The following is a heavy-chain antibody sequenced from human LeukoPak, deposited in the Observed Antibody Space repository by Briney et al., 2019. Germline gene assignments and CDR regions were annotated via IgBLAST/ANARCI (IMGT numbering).Heavy chain of an antibody. CDR2: ISRSGSTI. V-gene: IGHV3-11*01. D-gene: IGHD3-22*01. J-gene: IGHJ5*02. CDR1: GFTFSDYC. CDR3: ARDLYYDSSGYYFDP. Sequence: PGGSLRLSCAASGFTFSDYCMSWIRQAPGKGLEWVSYISRSGSTIYYADSVKGRFTISRDNAKNSLYLQMNSLRAEDTAVYYCARDLYYDSSGYYFDPWGQGTLVTVSS.